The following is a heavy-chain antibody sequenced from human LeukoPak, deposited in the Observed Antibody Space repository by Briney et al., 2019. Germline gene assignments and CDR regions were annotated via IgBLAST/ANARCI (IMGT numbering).Heavy chain of an antibody. D-gene: IGHD5-12*01. Sequence: SETLSLTCTVSGASISNYYWSWIRQPPGKGLEWIGYIYHSGSTNYNPSLKSRVTISVDTSKNQFSLKLSSVTAADTAVYYCARGGGYASPIGYWGQGALVTVSS. CDR1: GASISNYY. V-gene: IGHV4-59*01. CDR3: ARGGGYASPIGY. CDR2: IYHSGST. J-gene: IGHJ4*02.